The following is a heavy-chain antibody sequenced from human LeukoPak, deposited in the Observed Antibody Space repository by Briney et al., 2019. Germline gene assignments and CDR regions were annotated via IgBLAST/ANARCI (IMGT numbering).Heavy chain of an antibody. J-gene: IGHJ4*02. Sequence: NPSETLSLTCTVSGGSISNYYWSWIRQTPGKGLEWIGYIYYSGTPNYNPSLKSRVTISLDMSKNQVSLKLTFVTAADTAVYYCARDDLDYGGDAGFDYWGQGALVTVSS. CDR1: GGSISNYY. D-gene: IGHD4-23*01. CDR2: IYYSGTP. CDR3: ARDDLDYGGDAGFDY. V-gene: IGHV4-59*01.